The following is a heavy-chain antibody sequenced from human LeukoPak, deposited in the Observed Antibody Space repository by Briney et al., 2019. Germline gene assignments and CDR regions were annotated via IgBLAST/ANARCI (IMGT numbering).Heavy chain of an antibody. V-gene: IGHV1-46*01. D-gene: IGHD3-3*01. CDR2: INPSGGST. Sequence: GASVKVSCKASGYTFTGYYMHWVRQAPGQGLEWMGIINPSGGSTSYAQKFQGRVTMTRDTSTSTVYMELSSLRSEDTAVYYCARDPSWSGIRGYYYYYMDVWGKGTTVTVSS. CDR3: ARDPSWSGIRGYYYYYMDV. CDR1: GYTFTGYY. J-gene: IGHJ6*03.